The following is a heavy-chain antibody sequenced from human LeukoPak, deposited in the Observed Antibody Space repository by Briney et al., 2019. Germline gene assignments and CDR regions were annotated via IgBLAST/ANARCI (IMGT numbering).Heavy chain of an antibody. CDR3: AKGHVDTAMVFDY. CDR1: GFSFSSYA. V-gene: IGHV3-23*01. J-gene: IGHJ4*02. CDR2: ISGSGGST. D-gene: IGHD5-18*01. Sequence: GGSLRLSCAASGFSFSSYAMSWVRQAPGKGLEWVSAISGSGGSTYYADSVKGRFTISRDNSKHTLYLQMNSLRAEDTAVYYCAKGHVDTAMVFDYWGQGTLVTVSS.